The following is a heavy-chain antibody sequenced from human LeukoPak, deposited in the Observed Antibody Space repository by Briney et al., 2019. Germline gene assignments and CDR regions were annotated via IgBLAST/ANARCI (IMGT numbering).Heavy chain of an antibody. J-gene: IGHJ4*02. CDR1: GFTLDDFA. CDR2: ISWNSGTL. Sequence: GRSLRLSCAASGFTLDDFAMHWVRQAPGKGLEWVSSISWNSGTLAYADSVKGRFTISRDNAKNSLYLQMNSLRAEDTALYYCAKDYIEYSCSSFWSYFDYWGQGTLVPVSS. CDR3: AKDYIEYSCSSFWSYFDY. D-gene: IGHD6-6*01. V-gene: IGHV3-9*01.